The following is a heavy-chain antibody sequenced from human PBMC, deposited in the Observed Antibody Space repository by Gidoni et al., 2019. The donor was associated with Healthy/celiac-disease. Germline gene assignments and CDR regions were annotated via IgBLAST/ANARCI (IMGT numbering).Heavy chain of an antibody. CDR2: IYYSGST. CDR1: GGSISSYY. Sequence: QVQLQESCPGLVKPSETLSLTCTVSGGSISSYYRSWIRQPPGKGLEWIGYIYYSGSTNYNPSLKSRVTISVDTSKNQFSLKLSSVTAADKAVYYCARGLYYSRFDYWGQGTLVTVSS. V-gene: IGHV4-59*01. J-gene: IGHJ4*02. D-gene: IGHD3-22*01. CDR3: ARGLYYSRFDY.